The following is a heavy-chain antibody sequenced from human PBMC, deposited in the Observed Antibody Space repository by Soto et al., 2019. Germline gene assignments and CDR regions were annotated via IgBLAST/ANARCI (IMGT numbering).Heavy chain of an antibody. J-gene: IGHJ4*02. D-gene: IGHD3-22*01. CDR1: GYTFTSYA. CDR2: INAGNGNT. V-gene: IGHV1-3*01. Sequence: ASVKVSCKASGYTFTSYAMHWVRQAPGQRLEWMGWINAGNGNTKYSQKFQGRVTITRDTSASTAYMELSSLRSEDTAVYYCARVGPDSSGYHDWGQGTLVTVSS. CDR3: ARVGPDSSGYHD.